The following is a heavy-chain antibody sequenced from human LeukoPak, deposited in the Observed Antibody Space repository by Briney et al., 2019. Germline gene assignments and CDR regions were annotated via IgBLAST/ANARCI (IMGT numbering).Heavy chain of an antibody. V-gene: IGHV3-49*03. CDR1: GLSFNKDV. J-gene: IGHJ4*02. CDR3: TRGPRYFDWLGFDY. D-gene: IGHD3-9*01. CDR2: IRSKAYGGTT. Sequence: GGSLRLSCVVSGLSFNKDVMSWFRQAPGKGLEWVGFIRSKAYGGTTEYAASVKGRFTISRDDSKSIAYLQMNSLKTEDTAVYYCTRGPRYFDWLGFDYWGQGTLVTVSS.